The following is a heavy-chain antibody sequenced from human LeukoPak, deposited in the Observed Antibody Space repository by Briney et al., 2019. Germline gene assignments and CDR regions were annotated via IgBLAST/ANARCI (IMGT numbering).Heavy chain of an antibody. D-gene: IGHD3-9*01. J-gene: IGHJ5*02. CDR2: MNHNSGNT. Sequence: ASVKVSCKASGYTFTSYDINWVRQATGQGLEWMGWMNHNSGNTGYAQKFQGRVTMTRNTSISTAYMELSSLRSEDTAVYYCARALSNILTGYHNWFDPWGQGTLVTVSS. CDR1: GYTFTSYD. CDR3: ARALSNILTGYHNWFDP. V-gene: IGHV1-8*01.